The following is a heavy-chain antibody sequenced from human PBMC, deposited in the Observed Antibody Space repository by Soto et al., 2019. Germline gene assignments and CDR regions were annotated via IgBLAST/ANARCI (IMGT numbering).Heavy chain of an antibody. CDR1: GYTFTSYA. V-gene: IGHV1-3*01. D-gene: IGHD4-17*01. CDR2: INAGNGNT. J-gene: IGHJ4*02. CDR3: ARDITVTKSYGY. Sequence: ASVKVSCKASGYTFTSYAMHWVRQAPGQRLEWMGWINAGNGNTKYSQKFQGRVTITRDTSASTAYMELSSLRSEDTAVYYCARDITVTKSYGYWGQGTLVTVSS.